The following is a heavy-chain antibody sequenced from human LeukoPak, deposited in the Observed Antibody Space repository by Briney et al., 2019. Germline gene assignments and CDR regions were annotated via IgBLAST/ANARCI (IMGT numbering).Heavy chain of an antibody. D-gene: IGHD1-26*01. CDR1: GFTFSSYA. CDR3: APRPSGSYYGPDY. CDR2: ISGSGGST. V-gene: IGHV3-23*01. J-gene: IGHJ4*02. Sequence: GGSLRLSCAASGFTFSSYAMHWVRQAPGKGLEWVSAISGSGGSTYYADSVKGRFTISRDNSKNTLYLQMNSLRAEDTAVYYCAPRPSGSYYGPDYWGQGTLVTVSS.